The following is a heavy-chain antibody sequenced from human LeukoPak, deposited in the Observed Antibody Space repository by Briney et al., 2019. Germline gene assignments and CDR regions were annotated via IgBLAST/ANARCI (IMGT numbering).Heavy chain of an antibody. V-gene: IGHV3-30*18. CDR3: AKEYCSNSVCHSLDY. Sequence: GGSLRLSCAASGFTFSSSGMHWVRQAPGKGLEWVAVISYDGSNKYYADSVKGRFTFSRDNSENTLYLQMNSLRAEDTAVYYCAKEYCSNSVCHSLDYWGQGTLVTVSS. CDR2: ISYDGSNK. J-gene: IGHJ4*02. CDR1: GFTFSSSG. D-gene: IGHD2-8*01.